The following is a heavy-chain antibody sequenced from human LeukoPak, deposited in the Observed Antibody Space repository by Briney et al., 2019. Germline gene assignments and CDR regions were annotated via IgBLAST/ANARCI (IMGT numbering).Heavy chain of an antibody. CDR2: ISSSSSYI. CDR1: GFTFSSYS. Sequence: GGSLRLSCAASGFTFSSYSMNWVRQAPGKRLEWVSSISSSSSYIYYADSVKGRFTISRDNAKNSLYLQMNSLRAEDTAVYYCARGPPRGPYSSSWYSWFDPWGQGTLVTVSS. J-gene: IGHJ5*02. CDR3: ARGPPRGPYSSSWYSWFDP. V-gene: IGHV3-21*01. D-gene: IGHD6-13*01.